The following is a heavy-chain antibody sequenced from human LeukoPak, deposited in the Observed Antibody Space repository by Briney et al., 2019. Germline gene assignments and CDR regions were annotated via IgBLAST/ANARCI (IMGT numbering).Heavy chain of an antibody. CDR3: ARKQWLARPPDS. CDR1: GFPFNEYW. CDR2: INADGSII. D-gene: IGHD6-19*01. Sequence: HTGGSLRLSCAASGFPFNEYWMYWVRQAPGKGLVSVSRINADGSIITYADSVKGRFTISRDNAENTLYLQMNSLRGEDTAVYYCARKQWLARPPDSWGQGTLVTVSS. J-gene: IGHJ4*02. V-gene: IGHV3-74*01.